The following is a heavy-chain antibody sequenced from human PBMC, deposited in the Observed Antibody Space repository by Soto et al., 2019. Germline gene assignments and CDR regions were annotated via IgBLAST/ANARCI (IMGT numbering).Heavy chain of an antibody. CDR3: ARDRGPSSGYYPYWFDP. D-gene: IGHD3-22*01. CDR1: GGTFSSYA. J-gene: IGHJ5*02. V-gene: IGHV1-69*12. Sequence: QVELVQSGAEVKKTGSSVKVSCKASGGTFSSYAISWVRQAPGQGLEWMGEIIPIFGTANYAQKFQGRVTIIADESTSTAYMELSSLRSEDTAVYYCARDRGPSSGYYPYWFDPWGQGTLVTVSS. CDR2: IIPIFGTA.